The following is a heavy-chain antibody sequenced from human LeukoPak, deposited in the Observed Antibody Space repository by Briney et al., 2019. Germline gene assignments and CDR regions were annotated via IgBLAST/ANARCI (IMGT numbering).Heavy chain of an antibody. CDR1: GFTVSSNY. J-gene: IGHJ4*02. CDR2: IYSGGST. D-gene: IGHD6-6*01. Sequence: GGSLRLSCAASGFTVSSNYMSWVRQAPGKGQEWVSVIYSGGSTYYADSVKGRFTISRHNSKNTLYLQMNSPRAEDTAVYYCARGIAAQAYFDYWGQGTLVTVSS. V-gene: IGHV3-53*04. CDR3: ARGIAAQAYFDY.